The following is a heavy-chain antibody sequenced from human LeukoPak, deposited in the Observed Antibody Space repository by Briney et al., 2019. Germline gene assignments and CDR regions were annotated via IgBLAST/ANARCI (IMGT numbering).Heavy chain of an antibody. D-gene: IGHD3-22*01. CDR3: ARLGGGGYTLYSFDY. V-gene: IGHV4-59*08. CDR1: GGSISSYY. Sequence: SETLSLTCTVSGGSISSYYWSWIRQPPGKGLEWIGYIYYSGSTNYNPSLKSRVTISVDTSKNQFSLKLSSVTAADTAVYYCARLGGGGYTLYSFDYWGQGALVTVSS. CDR2: IYYSGST. J-gene: IGHJ4*02.